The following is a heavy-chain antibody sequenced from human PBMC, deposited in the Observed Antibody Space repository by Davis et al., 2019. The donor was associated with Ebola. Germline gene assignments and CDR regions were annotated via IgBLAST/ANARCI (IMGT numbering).Heavy chain of an antibody. D-gene: IGHD6-6*01. J-gene: IGHJ5*02. CDR3: ARGRVAARFWAGWFDP. Sequence: SSVTVSFKASVGTFSSYAISWVRQAPGQGLEGMGGIIPIFGTANYAQKFQGRVTITADESTSTAYMELSSLRAEDTAVYYCARGRVAARFWAGWFDPWGQGTLVTVSS. CDR2: IIPIFGTA. V-gene: IGHV1-69*13. CDR1: VGTFSSYA.